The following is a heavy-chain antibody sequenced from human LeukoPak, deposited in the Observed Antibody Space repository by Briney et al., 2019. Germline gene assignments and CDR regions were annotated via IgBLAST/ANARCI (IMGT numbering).Heavy chain of an antibody. J-gene: IGHJ4*02. CDR3: AREWVPGDGDHFDY. V-gene: IGHV3-48*03. D-gene: IGHD3-16*01. CDR2: ITGSSDTI. CDR1: GFTFSIYE. Sequence: GGSLRLSCAASGFTFSIYEMNWVRQAPGKWLEWVSYITGSSDTIYYADSVKCRFTISRDSAKHLVYLQMNSLRADDTGVYYCAREWVPGDGDHFDYCGQGTLVTVSS.